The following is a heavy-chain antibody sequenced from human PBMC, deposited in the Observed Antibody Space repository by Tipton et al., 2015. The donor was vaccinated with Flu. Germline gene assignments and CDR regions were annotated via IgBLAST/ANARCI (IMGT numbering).Heavy chain of an antibody. Sequence: SLRLSCAASGFTFSDYWMHWVRRAPGKGLVWVSRINSDGSSTNYADSVRGRFTISRDNAKNTVYLQMNNLRAEDTAVYYCATIPPGDAFHLWGQGTMVTVS. J-gene: IGHJ3*01. CDR1: GFTFSDYW. CDR3: ATIPPGDAFHL. D-gene: IGHD2-2*02. V-gene: IGHV3-74*01. CDR2: INSDGSST.